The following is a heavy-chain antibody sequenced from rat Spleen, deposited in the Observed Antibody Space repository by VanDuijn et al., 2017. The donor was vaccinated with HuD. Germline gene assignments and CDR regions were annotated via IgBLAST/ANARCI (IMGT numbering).Heavy chain of an antibody. CDR1: GYSITSSYR. V-gene: IGHV3-3*01. CDR3: ARWGYYSSYIPRFDY. Sequence: EVQLQESGPGLVKPSQSLSLTCSVTGYSITSSYRWNWIRKFPGNKLDGSGYINRAGSTNSNPSLKSRISITRDTSKNQFFLQVNSVTTEDTATYYCARWGYYSSYIPRFDYWGQGVMVTVSS. J-gene: IGHJ2*01. D-gene: IGHD1-2*01. CDR2: INRAGST.